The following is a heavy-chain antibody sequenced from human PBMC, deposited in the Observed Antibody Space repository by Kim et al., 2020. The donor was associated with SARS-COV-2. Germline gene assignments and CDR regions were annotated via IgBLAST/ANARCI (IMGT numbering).Heavy chain of an antibody. Sequence: GGSLRLSCEASGFTFSSFTITWVRQAPGKGLEWVSSISSRSAYIYYTDSVRGRFTISRDNAKNSLYLHMNSLRVDDTAVYYCATDRGLSHMNYYY. CDR3: ATDRGLSHMNYYY. CDR2: ISSRSAYI. J-gene: IGHJ6*01. CDR1: GFTFSSFT. V-gene: IGHV3-21*01.